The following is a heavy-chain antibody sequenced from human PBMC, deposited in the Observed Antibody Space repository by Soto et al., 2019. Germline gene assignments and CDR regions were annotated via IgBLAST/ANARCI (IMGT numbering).Heavy chain of an antibody. CDR1: GYSFASYW. CDR2: IYPGDSDT. D-gene: IGHD3-16*01. J-gene: IGHJ6*02. CDR3: ARTRLFTLGFSYDGMDV. Sequence: PGESLKISCQGSGYSFASYWIGLVLHMPGKDLEWMGIIYPGDSDTRYSPSFQGQVTISADNSLRTAYLQWTSLKASDTALYYCARTRLFTLGFSYDGMDVWGQGLTVTVSS. V-gene: IGHV5-51*01.